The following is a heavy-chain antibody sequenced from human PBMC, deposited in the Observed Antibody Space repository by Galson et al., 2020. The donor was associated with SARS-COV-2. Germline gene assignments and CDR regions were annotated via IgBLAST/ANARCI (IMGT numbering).Heavy chain of an antibody. CDR1: GFTFSSYG. CDR2: IWYDGSNK. Sequence: GGSLRLSCAASGFTFSSYGMHWVRQAPGKGLEWVAVIWYDGSNKYYADSVKGRFTIPRDNSKNTLYLQMNSLRAEDTAVYYCAKSGGEYYYDSSGYYGYGMDVWGQGTTVTVSS. CDR3: AKSGGEYYYDSSGYYGYGMDV. J-gene: IGHJ6*02. D-gene: IGHD3-22*01. V-gene: IGHV3-33*06.